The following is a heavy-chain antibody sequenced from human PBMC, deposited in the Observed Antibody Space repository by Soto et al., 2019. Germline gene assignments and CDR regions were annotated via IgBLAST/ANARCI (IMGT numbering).Heavy chain of an antibody. V-gene: IGHV1-2*02. D-gene: IGHD3-9*01. CDR3: ARDARGTRGFDEMDI. CDR2: INPNSGDT. Sequence: GASVKVSCKASGYILTGYHIHWVRQAPGRGLEWMGWINPNSGDTEYAQNFQGRVTMTRDTSFNLVYMEMSGLMSDDTAVYYCARDARGTRGFDEMDIWGQGTTVTVSS. CDR1: GYILTGYH. J-gene: IGHJ6*02.